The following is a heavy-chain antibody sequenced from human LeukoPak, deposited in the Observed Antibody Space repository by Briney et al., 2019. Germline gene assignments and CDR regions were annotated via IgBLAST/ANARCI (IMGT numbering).Heavy chain of an antibody. J-gene: IGHJ4*02. CDR1: GFSFATAW. V-gene: IGHV3-15*01. D-gene: IGHD3-10*01. CDR3: VTGQRYFSGAGSRGDD. CDR2: IKSKRDGETT. Sequence: GGSLRLSCGGSGFSFATAWMSWVRQVPGKGLQWVGRIKSKRDGETTDYAEPVKGRFTISRDDSKNTMYLQMNSLKTEDTAVYYCVTGQRYFSGAGSRGDDWGQGTLVTVSS.